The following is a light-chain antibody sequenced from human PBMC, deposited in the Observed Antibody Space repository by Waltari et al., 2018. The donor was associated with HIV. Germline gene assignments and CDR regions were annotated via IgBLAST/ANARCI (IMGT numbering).Light chain of an antibody. J-gene: IGLJ3*02. CDR2: RNT. CDR3: AAWDDSVSGRV. CDR1: SFNIGSHY. Sequence: QSVLTQPPSASGTPGQRVTISCSGGSFNIGSHYVYGYQQFPGTAPRLLIYRNTLRPSGVPDRFSGSKSATSASLAISGLRSEDEADYFCAAWDDSVSGRVFGGGTKLTVL. V-gene: IGLV1-47*01.